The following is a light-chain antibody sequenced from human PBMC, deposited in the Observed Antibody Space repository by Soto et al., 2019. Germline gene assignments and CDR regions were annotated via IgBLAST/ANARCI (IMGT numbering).Light chain of an antibody. J-gene: IGKJ1*01. Sequence: DIQMTPSPSSLSASVGDRVTITCRASQSISNYLNWYQQKPGKAPKVLIYDASSLQGGVPSRFSGSGSGTDFTLTISSLQPEDFATYYGQQSYTTPPWTCGQGTKVEIK. CDR2: DAS. CDR3: QQSYTTPPWT. CDR1: QSISNY. V-gene: IGKV1-39*01.